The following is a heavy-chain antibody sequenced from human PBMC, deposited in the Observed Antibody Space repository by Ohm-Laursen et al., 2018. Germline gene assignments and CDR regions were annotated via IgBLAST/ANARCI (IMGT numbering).Heavy chain of an antibody. CDR1: GGAISNYY. Sequence: TLSLTCTVSGGAISNYYWSWIRQPPGKGLEWIGHINYSGNTNYNPSLKSRVTISVDTSKNQFSLKLSSVTAADTAVYYCARDVIGLVVITHSPLDYWGQGTLVTVSS. V-gene: IGHV4-4*08. J-gene: IGHJ4*02. D-gene: IGHD3-22*01. CDR3: ARDVIGLVVITHSPLDY. CDR2: INYSGNT.